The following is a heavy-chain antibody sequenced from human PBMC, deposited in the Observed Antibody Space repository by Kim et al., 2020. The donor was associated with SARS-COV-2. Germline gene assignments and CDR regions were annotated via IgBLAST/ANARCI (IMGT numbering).Heavy chain of an antibody. Sequence: SVKVSCKASGGTFSSYAISWVRQAPGQGLEWMGGIIPIFGTANYAQKFQGRVTITADESTSTAYMELSSLRSEDTAVYYCARGTNYDILTGSFDYWGQGTLVTVSS. CDR2: IIPIFGTA. V-gene: IGHV1-69*13. CDR3: ARGTNYDILTGSFDY. D-gene: IGHD3-9*01. J-gene: IGHJ4*02. CDR1: GGTFSSYA.